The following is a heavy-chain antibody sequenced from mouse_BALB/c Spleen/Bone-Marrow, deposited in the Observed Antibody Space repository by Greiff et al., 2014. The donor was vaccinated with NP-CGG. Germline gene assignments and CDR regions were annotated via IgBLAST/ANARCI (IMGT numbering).Heavy chain of an antibody. CDR3: ARPFTTVVATVFAY. V-gene: IGHV5-6*01. CDR1: GFTFSGFG. J-gene: IGHJ3*01. Sequence: EVQVVESGGDLVKPGGSLKPSCAASGFTFSGFGMSWVRQSPDKRLEWVATIGVGGTYTYYPDSVKGRFTISRDNAKNTLYLRMSSLKSEDTAMYYCARPFTTVVATVFAYWGQGTLVTVSA. D-gene: IGHD1-1*01. CDR2: IGVGGTYT.